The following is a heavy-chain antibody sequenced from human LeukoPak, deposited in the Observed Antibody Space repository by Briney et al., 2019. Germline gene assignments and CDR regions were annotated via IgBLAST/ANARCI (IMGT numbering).Heavy chain of an antibody. Sequence: GGSLRLSCAASGFTFSDYYMSWVRQAPGKGLEWVGFIRSKAYGGTTEYAASVKGRFTISRDDSKSIAYLQMNSLKTEDTAVYYCSRADYYGSGSPISLDVWAKGPRSPSPQ. J-gene: IGHJ6*04. CDR1: GFTFSDYY. V-gene: IGHV3-49*04. CDR2: IRSKAYGGTT. D-gene: IGHD3-10*01. CDR3: SRADYYGSGSPISLDV.